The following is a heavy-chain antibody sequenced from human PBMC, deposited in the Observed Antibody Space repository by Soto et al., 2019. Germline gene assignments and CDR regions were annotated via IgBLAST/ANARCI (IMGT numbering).Heavy chain of an antibody. J-gene: IGHJ4*02. CDR3: AKDQLGYGEYYFDY. Sequence: GSLRLSCAASGFTFSSYAMSWVRQAPGKGLEWVSGISGSGGSTYYADSVKGRFIISRDNSKDTLYLQMSSLRAEDTAIYYCAKDQLGYGEYYFDYWGQGTLVTVSS. D-gene: IGHD5-18*01. V-gene: IGHV3-23*01. CDR1: GFTFSSYA. CDR2: ISGSGGST.